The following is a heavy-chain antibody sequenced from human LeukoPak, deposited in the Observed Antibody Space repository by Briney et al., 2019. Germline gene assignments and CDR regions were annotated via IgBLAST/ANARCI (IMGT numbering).Heavy chain of an antibody. CDR2: IIPILGIA. CDR1: GGTFSSYA. J-gene: IGHJ4*02. Sequence: SVKVSCKASGGTFSSYAISWVRQAPGQGLEWMGRIIPILGIANYAQKFQGRVTITADKSTSTAYMELSSLRSEDPAVYYCARVVGGYDLFDYWGQGTLVTVSS. CDR3: ARVVGGYDLFDY. D-gene: IGHD5-12*01. V-gene: IGHV1-69*04.